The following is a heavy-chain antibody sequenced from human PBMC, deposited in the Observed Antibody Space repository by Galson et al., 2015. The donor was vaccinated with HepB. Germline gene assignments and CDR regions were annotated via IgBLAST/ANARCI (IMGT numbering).Heavy chain of an antibody. Sequence: SLRLSCAASGFTFSRYGMHWVRQVPGKGLEWVALTWHDGSRSFYADSVKGRFTIARDNSQNTLYLHIADLRAEDTALYYCAREAHIAAPASFDVWGQGTLVTVSS. CDR2: TWHDGSRS. CDR1: GFTFSRYG. D-gene: IGHD3-9*01. V-gene: IGHV3-33*08. CDR3: AREAHIAAPASFDV. J-gene: IGHJ4*03.